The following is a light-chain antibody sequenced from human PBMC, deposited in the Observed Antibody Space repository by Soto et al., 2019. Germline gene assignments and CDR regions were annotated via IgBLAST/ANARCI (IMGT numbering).Light chain of an antibody. J-gene: IGLJ1*01. CDR2: EVS. CDR1: SSDVGGYNY. CDR3: SSYTTISTYV. Sequence: LTQPASVSGSPGQSITISCTGTSSDVGGYNYVSWYQQHPGKAPKLMLYEVSNRPSGVSNRFSGSKSGNTASLTISGLQAEDEADYYCSSYTTISTYVFGTGTKVTVL. V-gene: IGLV2-14*01.